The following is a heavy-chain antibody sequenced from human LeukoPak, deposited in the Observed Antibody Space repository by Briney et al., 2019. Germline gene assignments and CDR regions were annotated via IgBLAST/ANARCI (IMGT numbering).Heavy chain of an antibody. J-gene: IGHJ4*02. D-gene: IGHD6-13*01. V-gene: IGHV4-39*01. Sequence: PSETLSLTCTVSGGSISSCSYYWGWIRQPPGTGLEWIGRIYYSGSAYYNPSLKSRVTISVDTSKNQLSLKLSSVTAADTAVYYCARAKGIAAPPWPLWGQGTLVTVSS. CDR1: GGSISSCSYY. CDR2: IYYSGSA. CDR3: ARAKGIAAPPWPL.